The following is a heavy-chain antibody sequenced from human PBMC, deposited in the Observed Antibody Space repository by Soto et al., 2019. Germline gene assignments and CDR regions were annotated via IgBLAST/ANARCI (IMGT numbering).Heavy chain of an antibody. CDR1: EFALSNYW. CDR2: INSDGSST. J-gene: IGHJ4*02. Sequence: GGSLRLSCAASEFALSNYWMHWVRQAPGEGLVWVSRINSDGSSTSYADSVKGRFTISRDNAKNTLYLQMNSLRAEDTAVYYCARVRTGTTSNFDSWGQGTLVTVSS. CDR3: ARVRTGTTSNFDS. D-gene: IGHD1-7*01. V-gene: IGHV3-74*01.